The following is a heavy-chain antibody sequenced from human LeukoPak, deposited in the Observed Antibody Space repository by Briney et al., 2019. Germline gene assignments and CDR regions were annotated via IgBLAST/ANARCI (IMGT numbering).Heavy chain of an antibody. D-gene: IGHD6-13*01. CDR2: INSDGSST. CDR1: RFTFSSYW. CDR3: ARGGAVAGIMDV. V-gene: IGHV3-74*01. J-gene: IGHJ6*04. Sequence: GGSLRLSCAASRFTFSSYWTHWVRQAPGKGLVWVSRINSDGSSTTYADSVKGRFTISRDNAKNTLYLQMNSLRAEDTAVYYCARGGAVAGIMDVWGKGTTVTVSS.